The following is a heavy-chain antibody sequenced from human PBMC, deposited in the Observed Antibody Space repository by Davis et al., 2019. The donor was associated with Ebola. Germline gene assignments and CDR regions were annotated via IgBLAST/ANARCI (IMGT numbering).Heavy chain of an antibody. V-gene: IGHV5-10-1*01. J-gene: IGHJ4*02. CDR3: ARWGRSRWLQSDY. CDR2: IDPSDSYT. Sequence: GESLKISCNGSGYSFTSYWISWVRQMPGKGLEWMGRIDPSDSYTNYSPSFQGHVTISADKSISTAYLQWSSLKASDTAMYYCARWGRSRWLQSDYWGQGTLVTVSS. CDR1: GYSFTSYW. D-gene: IGHD5-24*01.